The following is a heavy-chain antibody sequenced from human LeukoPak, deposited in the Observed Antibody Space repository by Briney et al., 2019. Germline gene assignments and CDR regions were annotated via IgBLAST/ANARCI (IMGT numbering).Heavy chain of an antibody. Sequence: GGSLRLSCAASGFTFSSYGMNWVRQAPGTGLQWVSYISNGRPNINYADSVRGRFTISRDNATSTLYIQMNKPRVEDTPVYYFAKGGAARPGYWGEGGLATVSS. CDR2: ISNGRPNI. CDR1: GFTFSSYG. V-gene: IGHV3-48*04. J-gene: IGHJ4*02. D-gene: IGHD2-15*01. CDR3: AKGGAARPGY.